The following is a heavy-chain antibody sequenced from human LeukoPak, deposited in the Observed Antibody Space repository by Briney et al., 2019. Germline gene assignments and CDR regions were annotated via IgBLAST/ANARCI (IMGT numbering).Heavy chain of an antibody. CDR1: GFIVSSKY. CDR2: LYGGGIT. D-gene: IGHD6-13*01. Sequence: PGGSLRLSCTASGFIVSSKYIRWVRQAPGQGLEWVSILYGGGITYYADSVKGRFTISRDNSKNTVYLQMNSLRAEGMAVYYCAGGGTSSAQWFDPWGQGTLVTVSS. V-gene: IGHV3-66*01. CDR3: AGGGTSSAQWFDP. J-gene: IGHJ5*02.